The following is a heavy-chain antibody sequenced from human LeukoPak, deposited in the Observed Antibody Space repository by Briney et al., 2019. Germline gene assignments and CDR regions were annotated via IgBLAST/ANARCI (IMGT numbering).Heavy chain of an antibody. J-gene: IGHJ4*02. Sequence: ASVKVSCKASGYTFTSYGISWVRQAPGQGLEWMGWISAYNGNTNYAQKLQGRGTMTTDTSTSTAYMELRSLRSDDTAVYYCARDYYGHYYFDYWGQGTLVTVSS. V-gene: IGHV1-18*01. D-gene: IGHD3-10*01. CDR2: ISAYNGNT. CDR1: GYTFTSYG. CDR3: ARDYYGHYYFDY.